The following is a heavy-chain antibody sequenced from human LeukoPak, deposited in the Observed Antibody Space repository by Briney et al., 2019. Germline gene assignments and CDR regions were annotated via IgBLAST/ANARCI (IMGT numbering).Heavy chain of an antibody. D-gene: IGHD5-24*01. J-gene: IGHJ4*02. CDR2: VSGSDGSS. Sequence: PGGSLRLSCAPSGFTFVGNAMSWVRQAPGKGLEWVSGVSGSDGSSHYADSVKGRFTISVDNSKNTLHLQMNSLRAEDTAVYYCAKGGLGGYNAVFDHWGQGTLVTVSS. V-gene: IGHV3-23*01. CDR3: AKGGLGGYNAVFDH. CDR1: GFTFVGNA.